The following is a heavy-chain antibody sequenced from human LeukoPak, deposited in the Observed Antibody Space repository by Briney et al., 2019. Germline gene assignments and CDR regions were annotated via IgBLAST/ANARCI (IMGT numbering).Heavy chain of an antibody. Sequence: GGSLRLSCAASGFTFDDYAMHWVRHAPGKGLEWVSGISWNSGSIGYADSVKGRFTISRDNAKNSLYLQMNSLRAEDTALYYCAKVDSWGQGTLVTVSS. CDR1: GFTFDDYA. V-gene: IGHV3-9*01. CDR2: ISWNSGSI. J-gene: IGHJ4*02. CDR3: AKVDS. D-gene: IGHD3-3*01.